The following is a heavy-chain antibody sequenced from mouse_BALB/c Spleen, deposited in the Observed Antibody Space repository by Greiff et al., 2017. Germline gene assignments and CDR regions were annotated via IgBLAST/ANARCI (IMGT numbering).Heavy chain of an antibody. Sequence: SVKGRFTISRDNARNILYLQMSSLRSEDTAMYYCARGGDDYDGYWYFDVWGAGTTVTVSS. V-gene: IGHV5-6-5*01. CDR3: ARGGDDYDGYWYFDV. J-gene: IGHJ1*01. D-gene: IGHD2-4*01.